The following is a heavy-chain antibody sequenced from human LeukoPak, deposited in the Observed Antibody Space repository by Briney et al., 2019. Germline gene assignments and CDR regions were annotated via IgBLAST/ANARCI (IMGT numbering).Heavy chain of an antibody. CDR3: AKDPRGGYSNGYSFDY. J-gene: IGHJ4*02. CDR2: IIGSGLST. Sequence: GGSLRLSCAASGSTFSTYAMRGVRQAPGKGLEGVSGIIGSGLSTSYADSVKGRFTLSRDNSKHTLYLQMNSLRAEDTAVYYCAKDPRGGYSNGYSFDYWGQGTLVTVSS. D-gene: IGHD5-18*01. CDR1: GSTFSTYA. V-gene: IGHV3-23*01.